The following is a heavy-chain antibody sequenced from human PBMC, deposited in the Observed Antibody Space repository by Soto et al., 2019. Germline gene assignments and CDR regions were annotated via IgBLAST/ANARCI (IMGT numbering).Heavy chain of an antibody. CDR2: IYYSGST. CDR3: ARDSIMFSGVDV. D-gene: IGHD2-21*01. CDR1: GGSINSYY. J-gene: IGHJ6*02. Sequence: SSTLALTCAVSGGSINSYYWSWIRQPPGKGLEWIGYIYYSGSTNYNPSLKSRVTISVDTSKNQFSLKLSSVTAADTAVYYCARDSIMFSGVDVWGQGTMVTVS. V-gene: IGHV4-59*01.